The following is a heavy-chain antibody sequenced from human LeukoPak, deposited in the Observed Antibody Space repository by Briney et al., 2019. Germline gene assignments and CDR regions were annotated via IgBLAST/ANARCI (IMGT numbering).Heavy chain of an antibody. D-gene: IGHD6-13*01. CDR2: INWNSGSI. V-gene: IGHV3-9*01. CDR3: ARGGYTSSWDYFDF. CDR1: GFRFDESD. Sequence: GGSLRLSCAASGFRFDESDMQWVRQAPGKGPEWVSGINWNSGSIAYANSVRGRFAISRDNANNSLSLQMNSLRVEDTAFYYCARGGYTSSWDYFDFWGQGTLVTVSS. J-gene: IGHJ4*02.